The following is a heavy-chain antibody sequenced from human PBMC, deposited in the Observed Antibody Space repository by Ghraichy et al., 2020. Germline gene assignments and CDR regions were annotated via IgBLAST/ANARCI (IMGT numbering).Heavy chain of an antibody. CDR2: ISSSRGYI. Sequence: GGSLRLSCAASGFSYSDYSMNWVRQAPGKGLEWVSSISSSRGYIYYADSVKGRFTISRDNAKNSLYVQMNSLRDEDTAVYYCVRALSYDDSSGYDAFDIWGQGTMVTVSS. CDR1: GFSYSDYS. V-gene: IGHV3-21*01. CDR3: VRALSYDDSSGYDAFDI. J-gene: IGHJ3*02. D-gene: IGHD3-22*01.